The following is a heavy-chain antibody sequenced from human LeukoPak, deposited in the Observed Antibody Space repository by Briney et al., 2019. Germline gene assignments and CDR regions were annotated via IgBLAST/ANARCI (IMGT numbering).Heavy chain of an antibody. D-gene: IGHD6-6*01. V-gene: IGHV3-23*01. CDR1: GFTFTSYS. CDR2: TSDRGDYT. Sequence: GGSLRLSCAASGFTFTSYSMSWVRQAPGKGLEWVSGTSDRGDYTYYADSVKGRFTICRDNSKNTLYLQMNSLRAEDTAVYYCAREQLALSPPCDYWGQGTLVTVSS. CDR3: AREQLALSPPCDY. J-gene: IGHJ4*02.